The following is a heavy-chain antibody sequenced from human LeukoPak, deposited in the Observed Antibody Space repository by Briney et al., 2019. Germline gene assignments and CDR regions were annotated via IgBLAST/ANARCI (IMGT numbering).Heavy chain of an antibody. CDR3: ARGYSATYGRFDP. J-gene: IGHJ5*02. V-gene: IGHV4-59*01. Sequence: SETLSLTCTVSGGSISSYYWSWMRQPPGKGLEWIGYIYYTGNTNYNPSLKRRVTISVDTCKNQFSLKLTSVTAADTAVYFCARGYSATYGRFDPWGQGTLVTVSS. D-gene: IGHD1-26*01. CDR2: IYYTGNT. CDR1: GGSISSYY.